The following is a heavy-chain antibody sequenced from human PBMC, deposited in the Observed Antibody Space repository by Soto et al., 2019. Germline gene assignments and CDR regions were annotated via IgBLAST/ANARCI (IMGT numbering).Heavy chain of an antibody. CDR1: GGSISSYY. CDR2: IYYSGST. CDR3: ARGHPDIFDP. V-gene: IGHV4-59*01. J-gene: IGHJ5*02. Sequence: SETLSLTCTVSGGSISSYYWSWIRQPPGKGLEWIGYIYYSGSTNYNPSLKSRVTISVDTSKNQFSLKLSSVTAADTAVYYCARGHPDIFDPWGQGTLVTVSS.